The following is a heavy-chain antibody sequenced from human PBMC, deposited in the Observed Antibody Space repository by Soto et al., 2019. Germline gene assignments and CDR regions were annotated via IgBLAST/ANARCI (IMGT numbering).Heavy chain of an antibody. D-gene: IGHD5-12*01. Sequence: QVQLVQSGAEVKKPGASVKVSCKASGYTFTRSGISWVRQAPGQGPEWMGWISSYNGDTNYAQTVQGRVTMTTDTPTSTAYMELRSLRSADTAVYYCAREGVAPYYYSGMDVWGQGAPVTVSS. CDR3: AREGVAPYYYSGMDV. V-gene: IGHV1-18*01. CDR1: GYTFTRSG. CDR2: ISSYNGDT. J-gene: IGHJ6*02.